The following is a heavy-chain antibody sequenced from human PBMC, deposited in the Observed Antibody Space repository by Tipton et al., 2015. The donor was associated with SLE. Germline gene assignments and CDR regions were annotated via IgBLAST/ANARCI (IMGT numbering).Heavy chain of an antibody. CDR3: ATLWGYCSVGRCYSAF. CDR2: IYSGETT. J-gene: IGHJ4*02. D-gene: IGHD2-15*01. V-gene: IGHV3-53*05. CDR1: GFTVSRYY. Sequence: SLRLSCAVSGFTVSRYYMSWVRQAPGKGLEWVSVIYSGETTYYADSVKGRFAISRDNSKNTLYLQMNSLRPEDTAVYYCATLWGYCSVGRCYSAFWGQGTLVTVSS.